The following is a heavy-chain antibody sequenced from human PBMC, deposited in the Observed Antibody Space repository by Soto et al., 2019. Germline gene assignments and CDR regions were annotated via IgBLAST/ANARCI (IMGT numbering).Heavy chain of an antibody. CDR2: IYHSGST. Sequence: LSLTCAVSGGSISSGGYSWSWIRQPPGKGLEWIGYIYHSGSTYYNPSLKSRVTISVDRSKNQFSLKLSSVTAADTAVYYCARGQVVAAQHWGQGTLVTVS. CDR3: ARGQVVAAQH. J-gene: IGHJ4*02. V-gene: IGHV4-30-2*01. CDR1: GGSISSGGYS. D-gene: IGHD2-15*01.